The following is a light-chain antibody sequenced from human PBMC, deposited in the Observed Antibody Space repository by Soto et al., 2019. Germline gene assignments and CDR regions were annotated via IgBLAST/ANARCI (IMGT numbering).Light chain of an antibody. CDR3: YSAADNNLGV. CDR2: KDS. J-gene: IGLJ3*02. Sequence: ELTQPSSVSVSPGQTARITCSGDVLAKKYARWFKQKPGQAPVLVIYKDSERPSGIPERFSGSSSGTTVTLTISGAQVEDEADYYCYSAADNNLGVFGGGTKLTVL. V-gene: IGLV3-27*01. CDR1: VLAKKY.